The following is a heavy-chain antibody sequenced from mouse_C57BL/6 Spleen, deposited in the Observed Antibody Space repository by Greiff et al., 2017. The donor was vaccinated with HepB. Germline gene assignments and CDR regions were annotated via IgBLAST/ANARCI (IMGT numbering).Heavy chain of an antibody. CDR3: TRVLWYFDY. CDR2: ISSGGDYI. V-gene: IGHV5-9-1*02. D-gene: IGHD1-1*02. CDR1: GFSFSSYA. J-gene: IGHJ2*01. Sequence: EVKLVESGEGLVKPGGSLKLSCAASGFSFSSYAMSWVRQTPEKRLEWVAYISSGGDYIYYADTVKGRFTISRDNARNTLYLQMSSLKSEDTAMYYCTRVLWYFDYWGQGTTLTVSS.